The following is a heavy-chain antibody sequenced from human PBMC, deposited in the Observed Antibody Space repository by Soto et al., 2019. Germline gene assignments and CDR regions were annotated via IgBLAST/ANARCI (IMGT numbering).Heavy chain of an antibody. CDR3: ARLGYCSSTSCYYGWFDT. V-gene: IGHV3-7*03. D-gene: IGHD2-2*01. J-gene: IGHJ5*02. CDR2: IKQDGSEK. Sequence: PGGSLRLSCAASGFTFSSYWMSWVRQAPGKGLEWVANIKQDGSEKYYVDSVKGRFTISRDNAKNSLYLQMNSLRAEDTAVYYCARLGYCSSTSCYYGWFDTWGQGTLVTVSS. CDR1: GFTFSSYW.